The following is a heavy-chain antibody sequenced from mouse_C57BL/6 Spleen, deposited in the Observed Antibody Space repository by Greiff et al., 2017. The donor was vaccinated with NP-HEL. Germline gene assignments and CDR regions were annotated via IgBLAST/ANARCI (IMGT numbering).Heavy chain of an antibody. CDR1: GYTFTSYT. Sequence: QVQLQQSGAELARPGASVKMSCKASGYTFTSYTMHWVKQRPGQGLEWIGYINPSSGYTKYNQKFKDKATLTADKSSSTAYMQLSSLTSEDSAVYYCARGPDYYGSSDEYAMDYWGQGTSVTVSS. J-gene: IGHJ4*01. V-gene: IGHV1-4*01. D-gene: IGHD1-1*01. CDR3: ARGPDYYGSSDEYAMDY. CDR2: INPSSGYT.